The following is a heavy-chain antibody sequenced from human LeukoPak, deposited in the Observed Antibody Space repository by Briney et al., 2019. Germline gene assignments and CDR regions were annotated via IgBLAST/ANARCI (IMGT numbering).Heavy chain of an antibody. CDR1: GFTFSNYS. CDR3: ARDPYAGRPPGY. J-gene: IGHJ4*02. V-gene: IGHV3-21*01. CDR2: ISRSSNYI. D-gene: IGHD6-13*01. Sequence: GGSLRLSCAASGFTFSNYSMSWVRQAPGKGLEWVSSISRSSNYIYYADSVKGRFTISRDNAKNSLYLQMNSLRAEDTAVYYCARDPYAGRPPGYWGQGTLVTVSS.